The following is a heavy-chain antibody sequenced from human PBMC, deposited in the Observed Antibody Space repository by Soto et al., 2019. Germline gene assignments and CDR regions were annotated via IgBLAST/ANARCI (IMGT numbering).Heavy chain of an antibody. CDR1: GYTFTTYG. CDR3: ATISPSAYAFDI. CDR2: VSPYNGDT. J-gene: IGHJ3*02. V-gene: IGHV1-18*04. Sequence: ASVKVSCKASGYTFTTYGVNWVRQAPGQGLEWMGWVSPYNGDTTYAQNFQGRVTMTTDTSTRTAYMELSSLRSEDTAVYYCATISPSAYAFDIWGQGTMVTVSS.